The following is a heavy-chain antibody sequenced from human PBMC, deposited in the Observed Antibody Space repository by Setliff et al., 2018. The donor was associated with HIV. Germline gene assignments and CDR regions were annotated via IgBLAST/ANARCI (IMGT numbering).Heavy chain of an antibody. D-gene: IGHD1-7*01. J-gene: IGHJ4*02. CDR3: ARAGAVETTHFDY. CDR1: GYTFTSYY. V-gene: IGHV1-3*01. CDR2: INAGNGDT. Sequence: GASVKVSCKASGYTFTSYYIHWVRQAPGQGLEWMGWINAGNGDTKYSQKFQGRVTFTWDTSASTAYMELSSLRSEDTALYYCARAGAVETTHFDYWGQGALVTVSS.